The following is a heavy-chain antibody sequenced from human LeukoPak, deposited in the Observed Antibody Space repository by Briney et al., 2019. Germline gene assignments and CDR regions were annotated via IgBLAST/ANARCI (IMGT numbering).Heavy chain of an antibody. Sequence: GGSLRLSCAASGFTFSDYYMSWIRQAPGKGLEWVSYISSSGSTIYYADSVKGRFTISRDNAKNSLYLQMNSLRAEDTALYYCAKDEGGDFLYYFDYWGQGTLVTVSS. V-gene: IGHV3-11*01. CDR2: ISSSGSTI. J-gene: IGHJ4*02. CDR3: AKDEGGDFLYYFDY. D-gene: IGHD3-3*01. CDR1: GFTFSDYY.